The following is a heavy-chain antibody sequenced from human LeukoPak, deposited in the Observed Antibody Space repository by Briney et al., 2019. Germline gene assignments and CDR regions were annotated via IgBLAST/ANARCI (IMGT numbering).Heavy chain of an antibody. CDR1: GFIFSSYR. CDR3: ARDSRQQLFDY. CDR2: ISSSGGTI. V-gene: IGHV3-48*04. Sequence: GGSLRLSCAASGFIFSSYRMNWVRQTPGKGLEWLSYISSSGGTIYYADSVKGRFTISRDNAKSSLYLQMNGLRAEDTAVYYCARDSRQQLFDYWGQGTLVTVSS. J-gene: IGHJ4*02. D-gene: IGHD4-11*01.